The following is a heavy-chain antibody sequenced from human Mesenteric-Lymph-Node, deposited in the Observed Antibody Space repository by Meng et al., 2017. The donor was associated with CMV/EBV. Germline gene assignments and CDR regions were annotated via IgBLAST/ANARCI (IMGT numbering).Heavy chain of an antibody. CDR2: ISSSSSYI. CDR1: GFTFSSYS. V-gene: IGHV3-21*01. J-gene: IGHJ6*02. CDR3: ARAKDYDFWSGFGYYYYGMDV. Sequence: GESLKISCAASGFTFSSYSMNWVRQAPGKGLEWVSSISSSSSYIYYADSVKGRFTIPRDNAKNSLYLQMNSLRAEDTAVYYCARAKDYDFWSGFGYYYYGMDVWGQGTTVTVSS. D-gene: IGHD3-3*01.